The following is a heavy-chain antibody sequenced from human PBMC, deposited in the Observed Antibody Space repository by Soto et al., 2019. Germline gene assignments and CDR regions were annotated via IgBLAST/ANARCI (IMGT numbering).Heavy chain of an antibody. D-gene: IGHD1-26*01. CDR1: GDSVSSNSAA. Sequence: SPTLSLTCAISGDSVSSNSAARNWIRQSPSRGLEWLGRTYYRSKWYNDYAVSVKSRITINPDTSKNQFSLQLNSVTPEDTAVYYCARETVGATSVAFDVWSQGTMVTVSS. CDR2: TYYRSKWYN. V-gene: IGHV6-1*01. J-gene: IGHJ3*01. CDR3: ARETVGATSVAFDV.